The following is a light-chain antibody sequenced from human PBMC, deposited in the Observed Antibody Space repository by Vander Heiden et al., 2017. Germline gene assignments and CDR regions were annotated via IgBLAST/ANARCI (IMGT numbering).Light chain of an antibody. J-gene: IGLJ2*01. CDR3: QVWDSRTVV. CDR1: NLGDKY. Sequence: SYELTQAPSVSVSPGPPASISCSGNNLGDKYTSWYQQRPGQSPILVIYQDFKRPSGVPERFSGSNSGNTATLTISGTQALDEADYYCQVWDSRTVVFGGGTKLTVL. CDR2: QDF. V-gene: IGLV3-1*01.